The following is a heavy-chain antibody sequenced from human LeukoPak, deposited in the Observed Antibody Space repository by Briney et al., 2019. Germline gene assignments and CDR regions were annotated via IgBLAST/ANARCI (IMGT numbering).Heavy chain of an antibody. CDR2: ISSSSSYI. J-gene: IGHJ4*02. CDR3: ARGYSSSWYAGGDY. Sequence: GGSLRLSCAASGFTFSSYSMNWVRQAPGKGLEWVSSISSSSSYIYYADSVKGRFTISRDNAKNSLYLQMNSLRAEDTAVYYCARGYSSSWYAGGDYWGQGTLVTVSS. CDR1: GFTFSSYS. D-gene: IGHD6-13*01. V-gene: IGHV3-21*01.